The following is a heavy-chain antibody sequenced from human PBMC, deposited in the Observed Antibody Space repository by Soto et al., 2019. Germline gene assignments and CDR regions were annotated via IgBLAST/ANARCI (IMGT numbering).Heavy chain of an antibody. CDR2: ISYDGSNK. CDR1: GFTFSSYG. D-gene: IGHD6-19*01. V-gene: IGHV3-30*18. CDR3: AKEGSGWYLLYGFDY. J-gene: IGHJ4*02. Sequence: QVQLVESGGGVVQPGRSLRLSCAASGFTFSSYGMHWVRQAPGKGLEWVAVISYDGSNKYYADSVKGRFTISRDNSKNTLYLQMNSLRAEDTAVYYCAKEGSGWYLLYGFDYWGQGTLVTVSS.